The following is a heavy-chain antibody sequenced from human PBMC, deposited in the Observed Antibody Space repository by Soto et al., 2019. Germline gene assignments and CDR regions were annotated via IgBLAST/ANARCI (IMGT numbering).Heavy chain of an antibody. V-gene: IGHV4-31*03. J-gene: IGHJ4*02. CDR3: ARVRREYDNSGPVDY. Sequence: ASETLSLTCTVSGCSISSGGYYWSWIHQHPGKGLEWIGYIYYSGSTYYNPSLKSRVTISVDTSKNQFSLKLSSVTAADTAVYYCARVRREYDNSGPVDYWGQGTLVTVSS. CDR2: IYYSGST. D-gene: IGHD3-22*01. CDR1: GCSISSGGYY.